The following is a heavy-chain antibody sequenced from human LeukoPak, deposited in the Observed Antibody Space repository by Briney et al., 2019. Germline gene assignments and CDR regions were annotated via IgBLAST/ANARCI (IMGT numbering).Heavy chain of an antibody. V-gene: IGHV3-7*03. CDR2: INQDGSEK. D-gene: IGHD3-22*01. J-gene: IGHJ3*02. Sequence: GGSLRLSCAASGFTFSSYWMSWVRQAPGKGLEWVANINQDGSEKYYVDSVKGRFTIYRDNAKNSLYLQMNSLRAEDTALYHCARAVDYYDSSGYYALDAFDIWGQGTMVTVSS. CDR1: GFTFSSYW. CDR3: ARAVDYYDSSGYYALDAFDI.